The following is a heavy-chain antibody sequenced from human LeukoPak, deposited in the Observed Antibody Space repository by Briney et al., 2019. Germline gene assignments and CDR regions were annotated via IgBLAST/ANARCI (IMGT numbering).Heavy chain of an antibody. J-gene: IGHJ6*02. V-gene: IGHV4-39*07. CDR2: IYYSGST. D-gene: IGHD4-23*01. CDR1: GGSISSSSYY. Sequence: ASETLSLTCTVSGGSISSSSYYWGWIRQPPGKGLEWIGSIYYSGSTNYNPSLKSRVTMSVDTSKNQFSLKLSSVTAADTAVYYCARDNYGGNSEGVYYYGMDVWGQGTTVTVSS. CDR3: ARDNYGGNSEGVYYYGMDV.